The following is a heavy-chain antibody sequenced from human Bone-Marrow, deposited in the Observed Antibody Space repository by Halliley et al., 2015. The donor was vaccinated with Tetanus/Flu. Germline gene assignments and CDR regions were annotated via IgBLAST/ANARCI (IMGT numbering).Heavy chain of an antibody. Sequence: SLRLSCAASGFTFSTYWMTWVRQAPGKGLEWVANIKQDGSAKFYVDSVKGRFTITRDNAKNSLYLQMNTLTAEDTAVYYCAGPKYGVFGLDVWGQGTTVTVSS. CDR3: AGPKYGVFGLDV. V-gene: IGHV3-7*03. CDR1: GFTFSTYW. CDR2: IKQDGSAK. D-gene: IGHD4-17*01. J-gene: IGHJ6*02.